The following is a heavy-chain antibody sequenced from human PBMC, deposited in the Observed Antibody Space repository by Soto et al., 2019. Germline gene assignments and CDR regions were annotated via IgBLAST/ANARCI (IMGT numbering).Heavy chain of an antibody. CDR1: GGSISSSSYY. V-gene: IGHV4-39*01. J-gene: IGHJ5*02. CDR3: ARIPSRGAFWFDP. CDR2: IYYSGST. Sequence: SETLSLTCTVSGGSISSSSYYWGWIRQPPGKGLEWIGSIYYSGSTYYNPSLKSRVTISVDTSKNQLSLKLSSVTAAETAVYYCARIPSRGAFWFDPWGQGNLVTVSS. D-gene: IGHD2-2*01.